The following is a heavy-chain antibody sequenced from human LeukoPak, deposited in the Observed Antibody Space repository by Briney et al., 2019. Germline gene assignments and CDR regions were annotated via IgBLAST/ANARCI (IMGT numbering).Heavy chain of an antibody. J-gene: IGHJ4*02. CDR3: ARDVKIGATWNYILGNFDY. CDR1: GGSISNTSYY. CDR2: ISYSGST. Sequence: SETLSLTCTVSGGSISNTSYYWAWIRQTPGKGLEWIGTISYSGSTDYNPSLKSRVTISVDTSKDQFSLNLSSVTAADTAVYYCARDVKIGATWNYILGNFDYWGQGTLVSVSS. D-gene: IGHD1-7*01. V-gene: IGHV4-39*07.